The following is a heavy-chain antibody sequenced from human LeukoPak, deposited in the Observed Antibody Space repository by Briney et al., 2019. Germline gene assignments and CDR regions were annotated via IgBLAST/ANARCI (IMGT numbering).Heavy chain of an antibody. V-gene: IGHV4-38-2*02. CDR3: ARDRVGDYFDY. CDR1: GYSISSGYY. J-gene: IGHJ4*02. CDR2: IHHSGST. Sequence: SETLSLTCTVSGYSISSGYYWGWIRQPPGKGLEWIGSIHHSGSTYYNPSLKSRVTISVDTSKNQFSLKLSSVTAADTAVYYCARDRVGDYFDYWGQGTLVTVSS. D-gene: IGHD3-16*01.